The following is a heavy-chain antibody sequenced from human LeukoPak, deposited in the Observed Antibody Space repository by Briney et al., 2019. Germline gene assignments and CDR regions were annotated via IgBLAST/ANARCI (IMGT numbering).Heavy chain of an antibody. D-gene: IGHD2-2*02. V-gene: IGHV3-21*01. CDR3: ARPMYQLLYGDFDY. CDR1: GFTFSSYS. CDR2: ISSSSSYI. Sequence: PGGSLRLSCAASGFTFSSYSMNWVRQAPGKGLEWVSSISSSSSYIYYADSVKGRFTISRDNSKNTLYLQMNSLRAEDTAVYYCARPMYQLLYGDFDYWGQGTLVTVSS. J-gene: IGHJ4*02.